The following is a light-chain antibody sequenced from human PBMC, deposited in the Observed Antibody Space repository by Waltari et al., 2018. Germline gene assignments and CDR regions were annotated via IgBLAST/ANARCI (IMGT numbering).Light chain of an antibody. J-gene: IGLJ1*01. CDR3: CSYAGDSSYV. Sequence: QSALTQPRSVSGSPGQSVTISCTGTSSAVGAYNYVSWYQHHPGKAPKLILFDVTKRPSGVPDRFSGSKSGDTASLTISGLEASDESDYFCCSYAGDSSYVFGTGTTVSVL. CDR1: SSAVGAYNY. V-gene: IGLV2-11*01. CDR2: DVT.